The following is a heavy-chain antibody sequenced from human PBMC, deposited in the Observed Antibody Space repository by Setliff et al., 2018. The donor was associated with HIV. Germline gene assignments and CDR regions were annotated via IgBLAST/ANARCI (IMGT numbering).Heavy chain of an antibody. CDR2: ISPDGRRT. CDR1: GFTFSDYW. Sequence: GGSLRLSCAASGFTFSDYWMHWVRQAPGKGLVWVSYISPDGRRTNYVDSVKGRFTVSRDNAKSTVYLQMNSPRDEDMAIYYCARAGGYNWFDPWGQGTLVTVSS. V-gene: IGHV3-74*01. CDR3: ARAGGYNWFDP. J-gene: IGHJ5*02.